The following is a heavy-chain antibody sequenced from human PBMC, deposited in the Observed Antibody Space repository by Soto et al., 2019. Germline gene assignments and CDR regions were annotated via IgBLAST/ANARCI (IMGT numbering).Heavy chain of an antibody. CDR1: GYTFTSYG. V-gene: IGHV1-18*01. CDR2: ISAYNGNT. D-gene: IGHD3-9*01. CDR3: ARDGPHYDILTGLFDY. J-gene: IGHJ4*02. Sequence: ASVKVSCKASGYTFTSYGISWVRQAPGQGLEWMGWISAYNGNTNYAQKLQGRVTMTTDTSTSTAYMELRSLRFDDTALYYCARDGPHYDILTGLFDYWGQGTLVTVSS.